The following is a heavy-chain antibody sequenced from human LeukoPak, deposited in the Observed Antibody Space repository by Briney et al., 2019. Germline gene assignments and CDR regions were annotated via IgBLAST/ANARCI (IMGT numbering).Heavy chain of an antibody. J-gene: IGHJ4*02. CDR2: INPSSGRT. Sequence: GASVTVSCKASVYTFTAYFIYWVRQAPGQGLDWVGWINPSSGRTNSAQKFQGRVTMTRDTSSSTAYMELSSLRSEDTAVYYCVRGTGTSFGYFDYWGQGTLVTVSS. CDR1: VYTFTAYF. V-gene: IGHV1-2*02. D-gene: IGHD1-14*01. CDR3: VRGTGTSFGYFDY.